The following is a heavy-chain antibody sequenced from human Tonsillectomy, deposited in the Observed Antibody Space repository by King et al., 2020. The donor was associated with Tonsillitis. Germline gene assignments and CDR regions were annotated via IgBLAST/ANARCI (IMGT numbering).Heavy chain of an antibody. CDR1: GGTFSSYV. Sequence: QLVQSGAEVKKPGSSVKVSCKASGGTFSSYVITWVRQAPGQGLEWMGGINPIFGTAAYAQKLQGRVTMTTDTSTRTAYMEVRSMRSDDTAVYYCARVGGVIDLDAFDIWGQGTMVTVSS. J-gene: IGHJ3*02. V-gene: IGHV1-69*06. CDR2: INPIFGTA. D-gene: IGHD3-16*02. CDR3: ARVGGVIDLDAFDI.